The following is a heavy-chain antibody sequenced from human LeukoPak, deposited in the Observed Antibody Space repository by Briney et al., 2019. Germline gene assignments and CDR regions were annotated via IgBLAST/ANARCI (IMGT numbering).Heavy chain of an antibody. V-gene: IGHV1-3*01. Sequence: ASVKVSCKASGYTFTSYAMHWVRQAPGQRLEWMGWINAGNGNTKYSQKFQGRVTITADESTSTAYMELSSLRSEDTAVYYCARSRIVVVPAAIYTAFDIWGQGTMVTVSS. J-gene: IGHJ3*02. CDR3: ARSRIVVVPAAIYTAFDI. CDR1: GYTFTSYA. CDR2: INAGNGNT. D-gene: IGHD2-2*02.